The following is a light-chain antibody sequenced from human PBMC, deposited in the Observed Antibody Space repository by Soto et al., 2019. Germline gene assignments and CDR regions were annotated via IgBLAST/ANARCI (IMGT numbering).Light chain of an antibody. CDR3: QQRKNWPPIT. CDR2: DAS. J-gene: IGKJ5*01. V-gene: IGKV3-11*01. CDR1: QSVRNY. Sequence: EIVLTQSPATLSLSPGGRATLSCRASQSVRNYLAWYQQKPGQAPRLLIYDASNRATGVPVRFSGSGSGTVFTLTIGSLEPEDSAVYYCQQRKNWPPITFGQGTRLEIK.